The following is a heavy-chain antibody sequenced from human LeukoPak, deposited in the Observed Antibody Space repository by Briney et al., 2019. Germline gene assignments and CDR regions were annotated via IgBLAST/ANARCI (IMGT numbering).Heavy chain of an antibody. Sequence: SETLSLTCTVSGGSISSSSYNWGWIRQPPGKGLEWIGSIDNSGYTYYNPSLKSRVTISVDTSEDQFSLKLSSVTAADTAVYYCARGPQEGIVVVVAGDYWGQGTLVTVSS. CDR3: ARGPQEGIVVVVAGDY. D-gene: IGHD2-15*01. J-gene: IGHJ4*02. CDR1: GGSISSSSYN. V-gene: IGHV4-39*02. CDR2: IDNSGYT.